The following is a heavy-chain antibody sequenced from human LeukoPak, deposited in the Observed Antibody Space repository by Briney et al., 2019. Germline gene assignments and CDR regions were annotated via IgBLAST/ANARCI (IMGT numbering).Heavy chain of an antibody. J-gene: IGHJ4*02. V-gene: IGHV5-51*01. CDR3: AKLEPGIAVAGPIDY. CDR2: IYPGDSDI. Sequence: GESLKISCKGSGYSFTSYWIGWVRQMPGKGLEWMGIIYPGDSDIRYSPSFQGQVTISADKSISTAHLQWSSLKASDTAMYYCAKLEPGIAVAGPIDYWGQGTLVTVSS. D-gene: IGHD6-19*01. CDR1: GYSFTSYW.